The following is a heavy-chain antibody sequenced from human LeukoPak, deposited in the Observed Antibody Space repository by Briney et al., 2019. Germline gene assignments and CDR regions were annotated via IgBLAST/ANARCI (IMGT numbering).Heavy chain of an antibody. D-gene: IGHD3-3*01. Sequence: GGSLRLSCAASGFTVSSNYMSWVRQAPGKGLEWASVIYSGGSTYYADSVKGRFTISRDNSKNTLYLQMNSLRAEDTAVYYCARGYDFWSGYSLNNDYWGQGTLVTVSS. CDR1: GFTVSSNY. CDR3: ARGYDFWSGYSLNNDY. V-gene: IGHV3-66*02. CDR2: IYSGGST. J-gene: IGHJ4*02.